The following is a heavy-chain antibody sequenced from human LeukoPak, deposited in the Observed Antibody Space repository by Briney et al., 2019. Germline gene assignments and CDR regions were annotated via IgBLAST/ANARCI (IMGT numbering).Heavy chain of an antibody. D-gene: IGHD3-10*01. CDR1: GYTFTSYG. CDR3: ARVGRGLLWFGELDNWFDP. J-gene: IGHJ5*02. Sequence: SVKVSCKASGYTFTSYGISWVRQAPGQGLEWMGGIIPIFGTANYAQKFQGRVTITADKSTSTAYMELSSLRSDDTAVYYCARVGRGLLWFGELDNWFDPWGQGTLVTVSS. CDR2: IIPIFGTA. V-gene: IGHV1-69*06.